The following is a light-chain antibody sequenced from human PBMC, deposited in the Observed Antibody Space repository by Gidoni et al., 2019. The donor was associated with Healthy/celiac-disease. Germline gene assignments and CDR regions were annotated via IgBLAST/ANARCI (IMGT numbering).Light chain of an antibody. J-gene: IGKJ2*03. CDR2: DAS. Sequence: DIQMTQSPSSLSASVGDRVTITCQASQDISNYLNWYQQKPGKAPKLLIYDASNLETGVPSRFSGSGSGTDFTFTISSLQPEDIATYYCQQYDNLSSYSFXQXTKLEIK. V-gene: IGKV1-33*01. CDR3: QQYDNLSSYS. CDR1: QDISNY.